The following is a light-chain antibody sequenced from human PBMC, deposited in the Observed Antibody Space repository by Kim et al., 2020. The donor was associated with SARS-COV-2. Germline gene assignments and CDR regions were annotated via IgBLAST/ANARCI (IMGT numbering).Light chain of an antibody. CDR3: EAWDPNTLE. CDR2: VDGSGSY. CDR1: SGPSGDS. Sequence: SVTLTCTLGSGPSGDSHTWNRPRPGKAPRYLMTVDGSGSYTKGSRVPDRLSGSSPGADRYLTISNLQSEDEADYYCEAWDPNTLEFGGGTQLTVL. V-gene: IGLV4-60*03. J-gene: IGLJ3*02.